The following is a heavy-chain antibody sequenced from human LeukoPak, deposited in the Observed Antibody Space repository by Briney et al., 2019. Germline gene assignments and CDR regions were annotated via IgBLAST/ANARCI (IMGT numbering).Heavy chain of an antibody. D-gene: IGHD5-24*01. V-gene: IGHV4-34*01. CDR2: INHSGST. J-gene: IGHJ4*02. CDR3: ARGGRWLQPPDY. Sequence: SETLSLTCAVYGGSFSGYYWSWIRQPPGKGLEWIGEINHSGSTNYNPSLKSRVAISVDTSKNQFSLKLSSVTAADTAVYYCARGGRWLQPPDYWGQGTLVTVSS. CDR1: GGSFSGYY.